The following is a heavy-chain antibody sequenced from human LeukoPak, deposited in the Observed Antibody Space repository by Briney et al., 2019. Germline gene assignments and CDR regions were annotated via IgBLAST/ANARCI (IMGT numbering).Heavy chain of an antibody. CDR2: IYHSGST. CDR1: GGSISSGDYY. J-gene: IGHJ4*02. V-gene: IGHV4-30-4*01. CDR3: ARESRAGTMYGY. D-gene: IGHD1-7*01. Sequence: SETLSLTCTVSGGSISSGDYYWSWIRQPPGKGLEWIGYIYHSGSTYYNPSLKSRVTISVDRSKNQFSLKLSSVTAADTAVYYCARESRAGTMYGYWGQGTLVTVSS.